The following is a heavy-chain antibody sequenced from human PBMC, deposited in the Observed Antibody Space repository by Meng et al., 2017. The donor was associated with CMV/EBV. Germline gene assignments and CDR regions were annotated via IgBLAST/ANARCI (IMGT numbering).Heavy chain of an antibody. J-gene: IGHJ6*02. D-gene: IGHD3-3*01. Sequence: GESLKISCAASGFTFSSYALHWVRQAPGKGLEWVAVISYDGSNKYYADSVKGRFTIARENSKNTLYLQMNSLRAEDTAVYYCARDPDDFGSGYPPGYGMDVWGQGTTVTVSS. V-gene: IGHV3-30-3*01. CDR3: ARDPDDFGSGYPPGYGMDV. CDR1: GFTFSSYA. CDR2: ISYDGSNK.